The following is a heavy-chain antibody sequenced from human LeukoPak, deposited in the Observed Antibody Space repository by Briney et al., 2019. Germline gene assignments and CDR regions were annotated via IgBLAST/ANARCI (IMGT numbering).Heavy chain of an antibody. V-gene: IGHV3-7*01. Sequence: GGSLRLSCAASGFTFSTYWMSWVRQAPGKGPEWVANIKEDGSDKYYVDSVKGRFTISKDNATNSLYLQMNSLRAEDTAVYYCARDWYRSFDYWGQGTLVTVSS. D-gene: IGHD6-13*01. CDR2: IKEDGSDK. CDR3: ARDWYRSFDY. J-gene: IGHJ4*02. CDR1: GFTFSTYW.